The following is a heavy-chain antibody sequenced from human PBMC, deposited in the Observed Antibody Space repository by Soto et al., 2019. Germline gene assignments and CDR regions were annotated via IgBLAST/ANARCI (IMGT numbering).Heavy chain of an antibody. D-gene: IGHD2-2*01. CDR2: IIPLFGTT. CDR3: ATTNRASHHFDY. V-gene: IGHV1-69*13. CDR1: GGTFSRYA. J-gene: IGHJ4*02. Sequence: SVKVSCKAIGGTFSRYAISWVRQAPGQGLEWMGGIIPLFGTTNYAPKFQGRVAFTADERARTAYMDLSSLKSEDTAVYYWATTNRASHHFDYWRQGTLVTVSS.